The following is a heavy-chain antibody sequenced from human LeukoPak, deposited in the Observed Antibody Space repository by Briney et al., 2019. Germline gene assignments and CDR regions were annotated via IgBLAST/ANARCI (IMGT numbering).Heavy chain of an antibody. Sequence: NPSETLSLTCSVSGGSMKNSFWSWIRQPPGKGLEWIDYVSDTGITNSNPSLKSRVTFSIDTPKDQFYLKLRSVTATDTALYFCARNRFQLSGAYWFDPWGRGTLVTLSS. V-gene: IGHV4-59*01. CDR3: ARNRFQLSGAYWFDP. CDR1: GGSMKNSF. D-gene: IGHD2/OR15-2a*01. CDR2: VSDTGIT. J-gene: IGHJ5*02.